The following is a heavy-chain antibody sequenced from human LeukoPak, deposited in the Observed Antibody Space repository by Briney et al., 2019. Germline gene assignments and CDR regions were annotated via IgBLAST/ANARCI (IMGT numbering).Heavy chain of an antibody. J-gene: IGHJ4*02. CDR2: ISSNGGST. Sequence: GGSLRLSCAASGFTFSSYAMHWVRQAPGKGLEYVSAISSNGGSTYYANSVKGRFTISRDNSKNTLYLQMGSLRAEDMAVYYCARGSRSTIFGVVTLSRGVLDYWGQGTLVTVSS. CDR3: ARGSRSTIFGVVTLSRGVLDY. V-gene: IGHV3-64*01. CDR1: GFTFSSYA. D-gene: IGHD3-3*01.